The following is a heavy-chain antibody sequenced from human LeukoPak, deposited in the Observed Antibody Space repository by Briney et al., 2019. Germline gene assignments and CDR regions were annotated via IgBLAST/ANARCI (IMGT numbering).Heavy chain of an antibody. V-gene: IGHV4-31*03. CDR2: IYYSGST. CDR1: GGSISSGGYY. J-gene: IGHJ6*03. D-gene: IGHD1-26*01. CDR3: VSHRDPKYRGSYGYYYYMDV. Sequence: PSETLSLTCTVSGGSISSGGYYWSWIRQHPGKGLEWIGYIYYSGSTYYNPSLKSRVTISVDTSKNQFSLKLSSVTAADTAVYYCVSHRDPKYRGSYGYYYYMDVWGKGTAVTVSS.